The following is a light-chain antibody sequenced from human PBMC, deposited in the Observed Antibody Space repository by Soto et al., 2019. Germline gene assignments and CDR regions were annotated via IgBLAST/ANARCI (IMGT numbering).Light chain of an antibody. CDR1: NIGSKN. Sequence: SYELTLPLSVSVALGQTARITCGGNNIGSKNVHWYQQKPGQAPVLVIYRDSNRPSGVPERFSSSNSGNTATLTISRAQAGDAAYYYSQVWDSSTARVFGRGTKLTVL. J-gene: IGLJ3*02. CDR3: QVWDSSTARV. V-gene: IGLV3-9*01. CDR2: RDS.